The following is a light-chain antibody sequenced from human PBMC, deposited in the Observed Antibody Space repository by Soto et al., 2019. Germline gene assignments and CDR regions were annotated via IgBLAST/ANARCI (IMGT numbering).Light chain of an antibody. CDR2: RTS. CDR3: QQFSSYPLT. CDR1: QSLSSIY. J-gene: IGKJ4*01. V-gene: IGKV3-20*01. Sequence: EILFTQSPGTLSLSPGQGATLSCRASQSLSSIYLAWYQQKTGQAPRLLIYRTSSRDTGIPDRFSGGGSGTDFTLPISRLEPEDFEVYYCQQFSSYPLTFGGGTKVDIK.